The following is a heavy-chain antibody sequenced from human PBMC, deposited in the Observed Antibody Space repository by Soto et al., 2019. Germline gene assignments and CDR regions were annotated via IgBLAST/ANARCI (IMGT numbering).Heavy chain of an antibody. V-gene: IGHV4-59*01. Sequence: QVRLRESGPQVVKPSATLSLNCNVSGGAFRSYFWSWIRQPPGKGLEWIGNIHSSGRSNYNPSFKSRVSMSIDPSKNQFSVRLTSVTPADTAVYYCARDAPFDPWGQGILVTVSS. J-gene: IGHJ5*02. CDR3: ARDAPFDP. CDR2: IHSSGRS. CDR1: GGAFRSYF.